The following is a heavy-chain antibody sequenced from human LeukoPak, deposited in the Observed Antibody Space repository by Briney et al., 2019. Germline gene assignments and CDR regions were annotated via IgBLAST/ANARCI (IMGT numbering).Heavy chain of an antibody. CDR3: ARWRRTGTANWFVP. V-gene: IGHV4-34*01. CDR1: GGSFSGYY. Sequence: SETLSLTCAVYGGSFSGYYWSWIRQPPGKGLEWIGEINHSGSTNYNPSLKSRVTISVDTSKNQFSLKPSSVTAADTAVYYCARWRRTGTANWFVPWGQGTLVTVSS. D-gene: IGHD1-7*01. J-gene: IGHJ5*02. CDR2: INHSGST.